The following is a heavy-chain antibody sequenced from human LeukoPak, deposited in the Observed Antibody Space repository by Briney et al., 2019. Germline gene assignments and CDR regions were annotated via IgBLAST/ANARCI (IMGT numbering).Heavy chain of an antibody. CDR1: GFTFSSYS. V-gene: IGHV3-21*01. Sequence: GGSLRLSCAASGFTFSSYSMNWVSQAPGKGLEWVSSISSSSSYIYYADSVKGRFTISRDNAKNSLYLQMNSLRAEDTAVYYCARAHHPGSGWDFDYWGQGTLVTVSS. D-gene: IGHD6-19*01. CDR2: ISSSSSYI. J-gene: IGHJ4*02. CDR3: ARAHHPGSGWDFDY.